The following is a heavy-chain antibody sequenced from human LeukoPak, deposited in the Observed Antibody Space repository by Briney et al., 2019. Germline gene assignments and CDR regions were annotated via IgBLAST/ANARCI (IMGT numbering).Heavy chain of an antibody. CDR1: GFTFSSYG. D-gene: IGHD2-15*01. Sequence: GGSLRLSCAASGFTFSSYGMHWVRRAPGKWLEWVAFIRYDGSNKYYADSVKGRFTISRDNSKNTLYLQMNSLRAEDTAVYYCAKDPRGVVVVAATRLEYYFDYWGQGTLVTVSS. CDR3: AKDPRGVVVVAATRLEYYFDY. CDR2: IRYDGSNK. J-gene: IGHJ4*02. V-gene: IGHV3-30*02.